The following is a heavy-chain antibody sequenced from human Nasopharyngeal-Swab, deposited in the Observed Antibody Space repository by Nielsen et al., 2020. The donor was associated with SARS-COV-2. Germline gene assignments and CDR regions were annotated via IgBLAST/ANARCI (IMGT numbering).Heavy chain of an antibody. Sequence: SGAAFGSSFSSYGMHWVRQAPGKGLEWVAVISYDGSNKYYADSVKGRFTISRDNSKNTLYLQMNSLRAEDTAVYYCARGHNTYCGGDCYSLAPDYWGQGTLVTVSS. J-gene: IGHJ4*02. V-gene: IGHV3-30*03. CDR3: ARGHNTYCGGDCYSLAPDY. CDR1: GSSFSSYG. CDR2: ISYDGSNK. D-gene: IGHD2-21*02.